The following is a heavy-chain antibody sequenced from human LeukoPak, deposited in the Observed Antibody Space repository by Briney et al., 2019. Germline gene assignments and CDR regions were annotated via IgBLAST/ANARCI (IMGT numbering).Heavy chain of an antibody. CDR1: GGSISSSSYY. CDR3: AIAAGDYGDYGDAFDI. V-gene: IGHV4-39*07. CDR2: IYYSGST. D-gene: IGHD4-17*01. J-gene: IGHJ3*02. Sequence: SETLSLTCTVSGGSISSSSYYWGWIRQPPGKGLEWIGSIYYSGSTYYNPSLKSRVTISVDTSKNQFSLKLSSVTAADTAVYYCAIAAGDYGDYGDAFDIWGQGTMVTVSS.